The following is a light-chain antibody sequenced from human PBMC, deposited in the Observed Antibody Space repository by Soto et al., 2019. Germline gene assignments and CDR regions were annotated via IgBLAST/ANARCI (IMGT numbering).Light chain of an antibody. CDR3: GSWDSSLSAYV. CDR1: SSNIGGNS. J-gene: IGLJ1*01. CDR2: DDN. Sequence: QSVLTQPPSVSAAPAQKVTISCSGSSSNIGGNSVSWYQQLPGTAPKLLIYDDNKRPSGIPDRFSGSKSGTSATLGITGFQTGDEADYYCGSWDSSLSAYVFGPGTQVTVL. V-gene: IGLV1-51*01.